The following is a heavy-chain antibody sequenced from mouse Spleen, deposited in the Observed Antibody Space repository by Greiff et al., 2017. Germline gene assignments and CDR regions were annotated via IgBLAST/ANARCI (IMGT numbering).Heavy chain of an antibody. CDR3: ARGNHFYFDY. Sequence: EVMLVESEGGLVQPGSSMKLSCTASGFTFSDYYMAWVRQVPEKGLEWVANINYDGSSTYYLDSLKSRFIISRDNAKNILYLQMSSLKSEDTATYYCARGNHFYFDYWGQGTTLTVSS. J-gene: IGHJ2*01. CDR1: GFTFSDYY. V-gene: IGHV5-16*01. D-gene: IGHD2-1*01. CDR2: INYDGSST.